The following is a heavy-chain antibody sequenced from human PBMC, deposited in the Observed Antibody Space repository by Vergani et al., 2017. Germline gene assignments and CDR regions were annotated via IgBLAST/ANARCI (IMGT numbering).Heavy chain of an antibody. D-gene: IGHD4-11*01. V-gene: IGHV3-21*01. CDR2: ISSSSSYI. Sequence: EVQLVESGGGLVKPGGSLRLSCAASGFTFSSYSMNWVRQAPGKGLEWVSSISSSSSYIYYADSVKGRFTISRDNAKNSLYLQMNSLRAEDTAVYYCAKGKYMTTVDLDAFDIWGQGTMVTVSS. CDR3: AKGKYMTTVDLDAFDI. J-gene: IGHJ3*02. CDR1: GFTFSSYS.